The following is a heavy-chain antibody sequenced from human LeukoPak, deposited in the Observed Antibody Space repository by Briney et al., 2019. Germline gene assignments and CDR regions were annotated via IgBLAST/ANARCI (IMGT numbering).Heavy chain of an antibody. CDR3: AKEAHSYGYPREAGFDY. D-gene: IGHD5-18*01. J-gene: IGHJ4*02. V-gene: IGHV3-23*01. CDR1: GFTFSSYA. Sequence: GGSLRLSCAASGFTFSSYALSWVRQAPGKGLAWVSAISGSGGSTYYADSVKGRFTISRDNSKNTLYLQMNSLRAEDTAVYYCAKEAHSYGYPREAGFDYWGQGTLVTVSS. CDR2: ISGSGGST.